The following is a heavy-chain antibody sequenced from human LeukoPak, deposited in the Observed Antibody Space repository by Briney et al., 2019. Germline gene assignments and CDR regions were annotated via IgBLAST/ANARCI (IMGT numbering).Heavy chain of an antibody. Sequence: QPGGSLRLSCAASGFTFSTYAMSWVRQAPGKGLEWVSGISGSGGGTYYADSVKGRFTISRDNSKNTLYLQMNSLRAEDTAVYYCAKVGYYDSSIHAFDIWGQGTMVTVSS. CDR2: ISGSGGGT. CDR3: AKVGYYDSSIHAFDI. CDR1: GFTFSTYA. V-gene: IGHV3-23*01. J-gene: IGHJ3*02. D-gene: IGHD3-22*01.